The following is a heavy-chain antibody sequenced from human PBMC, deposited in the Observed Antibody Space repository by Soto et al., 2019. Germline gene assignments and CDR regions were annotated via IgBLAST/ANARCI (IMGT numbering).Heavy chain of an antibody. Sequence: ESLRNSCKGSGYSFTNYWIGWVRQMPGKGLEWMGIIYPGDSDTRYSPSFQGQVTISADKSISTAYLQWSSLKASDTAIYYCASLGPTADNWLDPWGQGTLVTVSS. CDR3: ASLGPTADNWLDP. D-gene: IGHD2-2*01. CDR2: IYPGDSDT. CDR1: GYSFTNYW. V-gene: IGHV5-51*01. J-gene: IGHJ5*02.